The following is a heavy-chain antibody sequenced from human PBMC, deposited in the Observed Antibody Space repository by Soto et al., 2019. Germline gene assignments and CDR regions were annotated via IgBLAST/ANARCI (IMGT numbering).Heavy chain of an antibody. CDR1: GYTFTRYG. CDR3: AREGYCSSGSCALHSHDYFGMDV. V-gene: IGHV1-18*01. CDR2: ISADNGNT. J-gene: IGHJ6*02. Sequence: GASVKVSCKASGYTFTRYGISWVRQAPGQGLEWMGWISADNGNTNYPQRFQGRVTMTTDTSTNTAYMELRSLTSDDTALYYCAREGYCSSGSCALHSHDYFGMDVWGQGPTVTVYS. D-gene: IGHD2-15*01.